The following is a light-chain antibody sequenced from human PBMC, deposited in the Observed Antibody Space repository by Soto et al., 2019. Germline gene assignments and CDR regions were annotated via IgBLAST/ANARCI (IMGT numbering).Light chain of an antibody. CDR2: GAS. J-gene: IGKJ1*01. CDR1: GDISNC. CDR3: QKNNSYWT. Sequence: DIQMTQSPSSVSASVGDRVTITFRASGDISNCLAWYQQPARKATNLLLRGASSLHRGVPSISGGGGAGNDFTLTISSLQPDDFATYYCQKNNSYWTFGQGTKVDIK. V-gene: IGKV1-12*01.